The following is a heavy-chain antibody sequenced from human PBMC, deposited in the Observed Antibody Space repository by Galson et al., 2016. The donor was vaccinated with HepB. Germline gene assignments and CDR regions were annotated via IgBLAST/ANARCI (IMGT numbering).Heavy chain of an antibody. J-gene: IGHJ5*02. CDR2: IGSSDGST. D-gene: IGHD3-16*01. V-gene: IGHV3-23*01. Sequence: SLRLSCAASGFIFSNYAMSWVRQAPGKGLEWVSSIGSSDGSTYYADSVRGRFTISRDDSRNTLYLQMNSLTADDTALYYCTKERGTYARYNWFDAWGQGTLVTVSP. CDR1: GFIFSNYA. CDR3: TKERGTYARYNWFDA.